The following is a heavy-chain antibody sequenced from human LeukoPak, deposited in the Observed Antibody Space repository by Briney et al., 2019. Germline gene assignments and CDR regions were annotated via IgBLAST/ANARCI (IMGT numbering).Heavy chain of an antibody. D-gene: IGHD5-18*01. CDR3: ARKPWIQLWSFFDY. Sequence: SEALSLTCAVYGGSFSGYYWSWIRQPPGKGLEWIGEINHSGSTNYNPSLKSRVTISVDTSKNQFSLKLSSVTAADTAVYYCARKPWIQLWSFFDYWGQGTLVTVSS. J-gene: IGHJ4*02. CDR1: GGSFSGYY. CDR2: INHSGST. V-gene: IGHV4-34*01.